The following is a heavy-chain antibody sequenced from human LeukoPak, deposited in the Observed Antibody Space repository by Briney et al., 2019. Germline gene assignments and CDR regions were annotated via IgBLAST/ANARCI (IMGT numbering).Heavy chain of an antibody. D-gene: IGHD2-2*01. CDR1: GGSISSGDYY. J-gene: IGHJ3*02. V-gene: IGHV4-30-4*01. CDR2: IYYSGST. CDR3: ARGVGRYCSSTRCYPI. Sequence: SETLSLTCTVSGGSISSGDYYWSWIRQPPGKGLEWIGYIYYSGSTYYNPSLKSRVTISVDTSKNQFSLKLNSVTAADTAVYYCARGVGRYCSSTRCYPIWGQGTMVTVSS.